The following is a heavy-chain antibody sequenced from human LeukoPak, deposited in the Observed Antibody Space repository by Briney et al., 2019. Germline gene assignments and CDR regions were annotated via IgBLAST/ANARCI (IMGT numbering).Heavy chain of an antibody. V-gene: IGHV3-30*04. CDR1: GFTFSSYV. CDR2: ISYDGSNE. CDR3: ARVAGPLPSLNWFDP. D-gene: IGHD6-13*01. J-gene: IGHJ5*02. Sequence: GGSLRLSCAASGFTFSSYVMHWVRQAPGKGLEWVAIISYDGSNEYYADSVKGRFTISRDNSKNTLYLQMNSLRAADTAVYYCARVAGPLPSLNWFDPWGQGTLVTVSS.